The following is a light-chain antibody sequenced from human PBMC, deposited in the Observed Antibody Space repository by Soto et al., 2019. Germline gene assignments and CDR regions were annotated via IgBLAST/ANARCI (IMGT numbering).Light chain of an antibody. CDR1: QSIKKS. V-gene: IGKV1-39*01. CDR3: QQNYITPPWT. CDR2: AAS. Sequence: DVQMTQSPSSLSASVGDRVTITCRASQSIKKSLNWYQQKPGKAPKLLIFAASNLQSGVPSRFSGSGSGTHFTLTISSLQAEDFATYYCQQNYITPPWTFGPGTK. J-gene: IGKJ1*01.